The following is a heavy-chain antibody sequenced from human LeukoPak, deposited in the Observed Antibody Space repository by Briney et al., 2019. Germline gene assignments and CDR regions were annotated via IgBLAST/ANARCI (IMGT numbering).Heavy chain of an antibody. CDR1: GYTFTSYY. V-gene: IGHV1-2*02. D-gene: IGHD4-17*01. Sequence: ASVKVSCKASGYTFTSYYMHWVRQAPGQGLEWMGIINPNSGGTNYAQKFQGRVTMTRDTSISTAYMELSRLRSDDTAVYYCARDPNLRYDWFDPWGQGTLVTVSS. CDR3: ARDPNLRYDWFDP. J-gene: IGHJ5*02. CDR2: INPNSGGT.